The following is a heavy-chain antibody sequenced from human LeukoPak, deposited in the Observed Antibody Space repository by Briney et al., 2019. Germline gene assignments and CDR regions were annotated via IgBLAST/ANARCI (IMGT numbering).Heavy chain of an antibody. CDR3: ARQATVTTYGMDV. D-gene: IGHD4-11*01. CDR1: GGSFSGYY. CDR2: IYHSGST. J-gene: IGHJ6*02. V-gene: IGHV4-30-2*01. Sequence: PSETLSLTCAVYGGSFSGYYWSWIRQPPGKGLEWIGYIYHSGSTYYNPSLKSRVTISVDRSKNQFSLKLSSVTAADTAVYYCARQATVTTYGMDVWGQGTTVTVSS.